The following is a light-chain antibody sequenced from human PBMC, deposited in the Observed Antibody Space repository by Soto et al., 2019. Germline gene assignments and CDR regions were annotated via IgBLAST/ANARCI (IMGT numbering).Light chain of an antibody. V-gene: IGLV2-14*01. Sequence: QSALTQPASVSGSPGPSVTISCTGTSSDVGAYNYVSWYQQHPGKVPKLMIYDVSNRPSGVSNRFSGSKSGNTASLTISGLQAEDEADYYCSSYTTSSTLFGGGTKLTVL. CDR2: DVS. CDR1: SSDVGAYNY. CDR3: SSYTTSSTL. J-gene: IGLJ2*01.